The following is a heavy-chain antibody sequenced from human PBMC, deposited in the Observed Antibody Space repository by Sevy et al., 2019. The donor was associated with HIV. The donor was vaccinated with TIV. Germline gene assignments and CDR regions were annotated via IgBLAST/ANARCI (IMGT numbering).Heavy chain of an antibody. V-gene: IGHV3-7*01. J-gene: IGHJ4*02. CDR1: GFTFSSYW. D-gene: IGHD3-3*01. CDR3: ARASPLLRFWGWSPPVRFVY. CDR2: IKQDGSEK. Sequence: GGSLRLSCAASGFTFSSYWMSWVRQAPGKGLEWVANIKQDGSEKYYVDSVKGRFTISRDNAKNSLYLQINSLRAEDTVVYYCARASPLLRFWGWSPPVRFVYWGQGTLVTVSS.